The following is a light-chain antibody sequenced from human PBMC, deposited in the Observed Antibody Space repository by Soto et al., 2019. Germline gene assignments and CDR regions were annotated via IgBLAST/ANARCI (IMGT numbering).Light chain of an antibody. Sequence: DILMTPAPATLSVSPGLRATLSCRASNRTSSNVAWYKQKPGQAPRLLMYGISTRATGIPASFSGSGSGTEFTLTIINVQSEDFAIYYCPQYKNWPLTFGGGTKVEIK. CDR2: GIS. CDR3: PQYKNWPLT. J-gene: IGKJ4*01. V-gene: IGKV3-15*01. CDR1: NRTSSN.